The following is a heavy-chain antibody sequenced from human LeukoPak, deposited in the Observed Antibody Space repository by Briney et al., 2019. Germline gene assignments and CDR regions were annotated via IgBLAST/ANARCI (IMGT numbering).Heavy chain of an antibody. CDR1: GFTFSSYG. CDR2: ISYDGSNK. Sequence: PGGSLRLSCAASGFTFSSYGMHWVRQAPGKGLEWVAVISYDGSNKYYADSVKGRFTISRDNSKNTLYLQMNGLRAEDTAVYYCAKEERYYDSSGSHEYYFDYLGQGTLVTVSS. J-gene: IGHJ4*02. CDR3: AKEERYYDSSGSHEYYFDY. V-gene: IGHV3-30*18. D-gene: IGHD3-22*01.